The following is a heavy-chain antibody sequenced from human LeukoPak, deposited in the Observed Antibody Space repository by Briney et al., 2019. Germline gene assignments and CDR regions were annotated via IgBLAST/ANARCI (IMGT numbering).Heavy chain of an antibody. J-gene: IGHJ4*02. CDR1: GDSISSSSYY. Sequence: SETLSLTCTVPGDSISSSSYYWGWIRQPPGKGLEYIGTIYYTGDAYYNPSLKGRVTISIDTSRKQFSLRLNSVTAADTAVYYCARDSYYYDSSGHRHFDYWGQGTLVTVSS. D-gene: IGHD3-22*01. CDR3: ARDSYYYDSSGHRHFDY. V-gene: IGHV4-39*07. CDR2: IYYTGDA.